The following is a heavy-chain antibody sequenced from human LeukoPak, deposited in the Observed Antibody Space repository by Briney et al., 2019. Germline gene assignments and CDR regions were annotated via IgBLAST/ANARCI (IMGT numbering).Heavy chain of an antibody. J-gene: IGHJ5*02. CDR2: IYHSGSS. D-gene: IGHD6-6*01. Sequence: PETLSLTCTVSGYSISSGYYWGWIRQPPGMGLEWIGSIYHSGSSFYNPSLRSRVTISVDTSKNQLSLSLSFVTAADTAVYYCAREQQLATWGQGTLVTVSS. V-gene: IGHV4-38-2*02. CDR3: AREQQLAT. CDR1: GYSISSGYY.